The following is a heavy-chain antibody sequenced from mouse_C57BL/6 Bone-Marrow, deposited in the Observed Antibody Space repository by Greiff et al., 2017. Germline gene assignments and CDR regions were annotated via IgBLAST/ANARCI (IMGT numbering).Heavy chain of an antibody. CDR2: IYPRNGNT. V-gene: IGHV1-81*01. D-gene: IGHD1-1*01. CDR3: ARPITTVVATPFAY. Sequence: QVHVKQSGAELARPGASVKLSCKASGYTFTSYGISWVKQRTGQGLEWIGEIYPRNGNTYYNEKFKGKATLTADKSSSTAYMELRSLTSEDSAVYFCARPITTVVATPFAYWGQGTLVTVSA. J-gene: IGHJ3*01. CDR1: GYTFTSYG.